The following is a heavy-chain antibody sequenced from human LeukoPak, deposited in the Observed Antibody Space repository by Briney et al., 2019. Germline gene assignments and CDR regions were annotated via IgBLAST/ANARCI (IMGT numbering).Heavy chain of an antibody. CDR2: IKEDGSEK. CDR1: GFTFSRYW. V-gene: IGHV3-7*01. D-gene: IGHD3-10*01. Sequence: GGSLRLSCAASGFTFSRYWMRWVRQAPGKGLEWVADIKEDGSEKYYVDSVKGRFTISRDNAKNSLFLQMISLRAEDTAVYYCALTPDYYGSGSFDYWGQGTLVTVSS. J-gene: IGHJ4*02. CDR3: ALTPDYYGSGSFDY.